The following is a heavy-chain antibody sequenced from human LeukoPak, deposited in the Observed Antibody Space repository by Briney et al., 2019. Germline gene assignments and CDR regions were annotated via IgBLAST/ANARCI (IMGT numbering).Heavy chain of an antibody. J-gene: IGHJ1*01. D-gene: IGHD2-15*01. Sequence: GESLQISCKGSGYNFTSSWIGWVRQMPGKGLEGMGFIFPGDSDTRYSPSFQGQVTISADKSISTAYLQWSSLKASDTAMYYCARRGYCSGGSCSAEYFQHWGQGTLVTVSS. CDR1: GYNFTSSW. V-gene: IGHV5-51*01. CDR2: IFPGDSDT. CDR3: ARRGYCSGGSCSAEYFQH.